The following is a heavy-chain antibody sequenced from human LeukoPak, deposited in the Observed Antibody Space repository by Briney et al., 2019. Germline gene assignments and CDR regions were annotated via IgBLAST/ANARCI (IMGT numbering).Heavy chain of an antibody. J-gene: IGHJ2*01. D-gene: IGHD6-13*01. V-gene: IGHV4-59*01. Sequence: SETLSLTCTVSGGSISRYYWSWLRQPPGKGLEWIGYKDYSGSTNYNRSLKSRVTISVDKSKNQFSLKLSSVTAAETAVYYCSRVYYSSSYDYWYFDLWGRGTLVTVSS. CDR3: SRVYYSSSYDYWYFDL. CDR1: GGSISRYY. CDR2: KDYSGST.